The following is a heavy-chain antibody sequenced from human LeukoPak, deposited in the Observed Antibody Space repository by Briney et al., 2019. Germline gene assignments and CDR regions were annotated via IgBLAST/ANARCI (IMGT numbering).Heavy chain of an antibody. CDR2: VSGSSSII. V-gene: IGHV3-48*01. D-gene: IGHD1-26*01. Sequence: GGSLRLSCAASGFTFSSYNMNWVRQAPGKGLEWVSYVSGSSSIIYYADSVKGRFTISRDNSKNTLYLQMNSLRAEDTAVYYCANLPTIPGVGATSSDAFDIWGQGTMVTVSS. CDR3: ANLPTIPGVGATSSDAFDI. J-gene: IGHJ3*02. CDR1: GFTFSSYN.